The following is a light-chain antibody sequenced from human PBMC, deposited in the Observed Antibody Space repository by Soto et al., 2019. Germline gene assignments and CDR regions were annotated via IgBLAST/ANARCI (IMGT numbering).Light chain of an antibody. CDR1: QSISSY. CDR2: AAS. CDR3: QQSYSLWT. Sequence: DIQMTQSPSSLSASVGDRVTITCRASQSISSYLNWYQQKPGKAPKLLISAASSLQSGVPSRFSGSGSGTDFTLTISSLQPEDFASYYCQQSYSLWTFGQGTKV. V-gene: IGKV1-39*01. J-gene: IGKJ1*01.